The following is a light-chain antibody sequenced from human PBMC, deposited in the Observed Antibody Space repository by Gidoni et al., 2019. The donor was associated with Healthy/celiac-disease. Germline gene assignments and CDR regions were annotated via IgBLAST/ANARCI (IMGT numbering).Light chain of an antibody. CDR1: QCLLHSNGYNY. J-gene: IGKJ2*01. CDR3: MQALQTPPYT. Sequence: DIVMTQSPLSLPVTPGEPASISCRSSQCLLHSNGYNYLDWYLQKPGQSPQLLIYLGSNRASGVPDRFSGSGSGTDFTLKIGRVEAEDVGVYYCMQALQTPPYTFGQGTKLEIK. CDR2: LGS. V-gene: IGKV2-28*01.